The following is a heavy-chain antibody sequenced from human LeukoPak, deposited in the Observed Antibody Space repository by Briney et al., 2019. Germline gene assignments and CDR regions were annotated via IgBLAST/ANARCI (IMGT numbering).Heavy chain of an antibody. CDR2: ISSSGSTI. CDR3: ARRSKGGIAAAGPFDAFDI. CDR1: GFTFSDYY. V-gene: IGHV3-11*01. J-gene: IGHJ3*02. D-gene: IGHD6-13*01. Sequence: GGSLRLSCAASGFTFSDYYMSWIRQAPGKGLEWVSYISSSGSTIYYADSVKGRFTISRDNAKNSLYLQMNSLRAEDTAVYYCARRSKGGIAAAGPFDAFDIWGQGTMVTVSS.